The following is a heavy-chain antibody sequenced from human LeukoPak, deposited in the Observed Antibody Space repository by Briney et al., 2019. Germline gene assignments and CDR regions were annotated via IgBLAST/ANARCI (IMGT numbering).Heavy chain of an antibody. D-gene: IGHD3-22*01. V-gene: IGHV5-51*01. J-gene: IGHJ3*02. CDR1: GYSFTSYW. CDR3: ARPPYYYDSSGYNDAFDI. CDR2: IYPGDSDT. Sequence: GESLKISCKGSGYSFTSYWIGWVRQMPGKGLEWMGLIYPGDSDTRYSPSFQGQVTISADKSISTAYLQWSSLKASDTAMYYCARPPYYYDSSGYNDAFDIWGQGTMVTVSS.